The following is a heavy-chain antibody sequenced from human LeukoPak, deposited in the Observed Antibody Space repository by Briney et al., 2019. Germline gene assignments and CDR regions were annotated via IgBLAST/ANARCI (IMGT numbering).Heavy chain of an antibody. J-gene: IGHJ4*02. CDR3: AGISGWYCDY. CDR1: GFTFSSYE. D-gene: IGHD6-19*01. V-gene: IGHV3-48*03. CDR2: ISSRGGTI. Sequence: GGSLRLSCAASGFTFSSYEMNWVRQAPGAGLEWISYISSRGGTIKYADSVKGRFTISRDNAKNSLYLQMNSLRAEDTAVYYCAGISGWYCDYWGQGTLVTVSS.